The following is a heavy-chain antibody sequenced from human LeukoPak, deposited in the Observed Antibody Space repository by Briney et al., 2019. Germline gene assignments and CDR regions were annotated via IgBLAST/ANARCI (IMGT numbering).Heavy chain of an antibody. CDR3: AKETALDFGGAVDY. Sequence: GASVKVSCKASGYTFTSYDINWVRQATGQGLEWMGWMNPNSGNTGYAQKFQGRVTMTRNTSISTAYMELSSLRSEDTAVYYCAKETALDFGGAVDYWGQGTLVTVSS. D-gene: IGHD3-10*01. J-gene: IGHJ4*02. CDR1: GYTFTSYD. CDR2: MNPNSGNT. V-gene: IGHV1-8*01.